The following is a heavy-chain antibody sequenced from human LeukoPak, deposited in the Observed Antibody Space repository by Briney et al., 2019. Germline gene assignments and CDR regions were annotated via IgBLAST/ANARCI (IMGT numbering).Heavy chain of an antibody. CDR3: ARGSLSGSGWFDP. Sequence: SETLSLTCTVSGGSISNYYWSWIRQPPGKGLEWIGYIYYGGSTNYNPSLTSRVTISVDTSKNQFSLKLSSVTAADTAVYYCARGSLSGSGWFDPWGQGILVTVSS. D-gene: IGHD3-22*01. CDR1: GGSISNYY. V-gene: IGHV4-59*01. CDR2: IYYGGST. J-gene: IGHJ5*02.